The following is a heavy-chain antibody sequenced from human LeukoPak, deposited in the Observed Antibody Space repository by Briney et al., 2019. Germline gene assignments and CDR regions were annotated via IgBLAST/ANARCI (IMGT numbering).Heavy chain of an antibody. CDR3: ARDYGGSSPFDY. Sequence: GGTLRLSCAASGFTFSAYAIHWVRQAPGKGLEWVAFIRYDGSNKYYADSVKGRFNISRDNAKNSLYLQMNSLRAEDTAVYYCARDYGGSSPFDYWGQGTLVTVSS. D-gene: IGHD4-23*01. CDR1: GFTFSAYA. CDR2: IRYDGSNK. J-gene: IGHJ4*02. V-gene: IGHV3-30*02.